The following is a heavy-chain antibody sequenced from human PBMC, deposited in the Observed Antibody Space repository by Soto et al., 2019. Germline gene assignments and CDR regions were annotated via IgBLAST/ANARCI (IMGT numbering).Heavy chain of an antibody. D-gene: IGHD2-2*01. J-gene: IGHJ6*02. CDR1: GYSISSSNW. Sequence: SETLSLTCAVSGYSISSSNWWGWIRQPPGKGLEWIGYIYYSGSTYYNPSLRSRVTMSVDTSKRQFSLKLSSVTAVDTAVYFCARAMGCSSTSCYSYYYYGMDVWGQGTTVTVSS. CDR3: ARAMGCSSTSCYSYYYYGMDV. CDR2: IYYSGST. V-gene: IGHV4-28*03.